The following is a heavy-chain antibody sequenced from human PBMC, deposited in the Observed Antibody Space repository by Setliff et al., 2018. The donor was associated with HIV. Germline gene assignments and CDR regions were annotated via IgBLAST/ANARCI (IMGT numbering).Heavy chain of an antibody. CDR1: GGSVSRSDYY. CDR3: ARGHDNKYYYFYYMDV. D-gene: IGHD3-9*01. Sequence: SSETLSLTCTVSGGSVSRSDYYWSWIRQPAGGGLEWVGLIYYTGVPTYNPSLSSRATISVDTSRNQFSLKLSSVTAADTAVYYCARGHDNKYYYFYYMDVWGKGTTVTVSS. CDR2: IYYTGVP. V-gene: IGHV4-61*10. J-gene: IGHJ6*03.